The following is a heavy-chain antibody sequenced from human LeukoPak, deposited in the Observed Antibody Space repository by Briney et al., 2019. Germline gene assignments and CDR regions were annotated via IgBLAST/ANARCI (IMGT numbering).Heavy chain of an antibody. CDR2: ISGSGGST. CDR3: AKDGGVWFGESNDY. CDR1: GFTFSSYG. Sequence: GGTLRLSCAASGFTFSSYGMSWVRQAPGKGLEWVSAISGSGGSTYYADPVKGRFTISRDNSKNTLYLHMNSLRAEDTAVYYCAKDGGVWFGESNDYWGQGTLVTVSS. J-gene: IGHJ4*02. V-gene: IGHV3-23*01. D-gene: IGHD3-10*01.